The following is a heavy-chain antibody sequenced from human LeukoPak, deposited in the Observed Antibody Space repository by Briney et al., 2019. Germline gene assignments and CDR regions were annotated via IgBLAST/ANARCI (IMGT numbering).Heavy chain of an antibody. V-gene: IGHV3-7*01. CDR2: IKQDGSEK. J-gene: IGHJ6*02. Sequence: GSLRLSCAASGFTFSSYWMSWVRQAPGKGLEGVANIKQDGSEKYYVDSVKGRFTISRDNAKNSLYLQMNSLRAEDTAVYYCARDRSVGTISSGMDVWGQGTTVTVSS. D-gene: IGHD3-3*01. CDR1: GFTFSSYW. CDR3: ARDRSVGTISSGMDV.